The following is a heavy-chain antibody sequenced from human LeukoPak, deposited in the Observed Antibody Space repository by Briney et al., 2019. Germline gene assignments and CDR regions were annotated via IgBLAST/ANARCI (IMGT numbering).Heavy chain of an antibody. D-gene: IGHD3-9*01. CDR3: ARAGVLRYLGD. CDR1: GFTVSSNY. CDR2: IYSGGST. V-gene: IGHV3-66*01. Sequence: QPGESLRLSCAASGFTVSSNYMSWVRQPPGKGLEWVSVIYSGGSTYYADSVKGRFTISRDNSKNTVYLQMNSLRAEDMAIYYCARAGVLRYLGDWGQGTLVTVSS. J-gene: IGHJ4*02.